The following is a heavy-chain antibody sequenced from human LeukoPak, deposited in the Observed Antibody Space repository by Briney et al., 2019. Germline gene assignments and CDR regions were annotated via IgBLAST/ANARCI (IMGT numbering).Heavy chain of an antibody. CDR2: INHSGST. D-gene: IGHD6-13*01. Sequence: SETLSLTCAVYGGSFSGYYWSWIRQPPGKGLEWIGEINHSGSTNYNPSLKSRVTISVDTSKNQFSLKLSSVTAADTAVYYCARAGGIAAQIGFDYWGQGTLVTVSS. J-gene: IGHJ4*02. CDR3: ARAGGIAAQIGFDY. V-gene: IGHV4-34*01. CDR1: GGSFSGYY.